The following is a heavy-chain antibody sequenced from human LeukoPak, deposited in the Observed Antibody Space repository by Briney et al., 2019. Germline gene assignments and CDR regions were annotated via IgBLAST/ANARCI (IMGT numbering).Heavy chain of an antibody. J-gene: IGHJ3*02. D-gene: IGHD3-9*01. CDR1: GYTFTGYY. CDR2: INPNSGGT. V-gene: IGHV1-2*02. Sequence: GASVKVSCKASGYTFTGYYMHWVRQAPGQGLKWMGWINPNSGGTNYAQKFQGRVTMTRDTSISTAYMELSRLRSDDTAVYYCARYYNYDILTGYHGGAFDIWGQGTMVTVSS. CDR3: ARYYNYDILTGYHGGAFDI.